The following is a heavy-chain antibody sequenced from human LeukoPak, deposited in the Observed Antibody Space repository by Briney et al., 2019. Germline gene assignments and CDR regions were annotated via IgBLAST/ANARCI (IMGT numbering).Heavy chain of an antibody. V-gene: IGHV4-34*01. D-gene: IGHD6-6*01. CDR2: INHSGST. J-gene: IGHJ3*02. CDR3: ARGGAARQLSRAFDI. Sequence: SETLSLTCAVYGGSFSGYYWSWSRQPPGKGLEWIGEINHSGSTNYNPSLKSRVPISVDTSKNQFSLKLSSVTAADTAVYYCARGGAARQLSRAFDIWGQGTMVTVSS. CDR1: GGSFSGYY.